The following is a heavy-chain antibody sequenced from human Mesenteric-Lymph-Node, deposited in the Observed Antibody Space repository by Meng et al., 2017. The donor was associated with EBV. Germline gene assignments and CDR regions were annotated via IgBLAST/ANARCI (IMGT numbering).Heavy chain of an antibody. CDR3: ALEGITGRFDY. CDR2: ISNSGNTI. CDR1: GFTFRNYY. D-gene: IGHD1-20*01. J-gene: IGHJ4*02. Sequence: QVQRVESGGGLVKPGGSLRLSCAASGFTFRNYYMSWIRQAPGKGLEWVSYISNSGNTILYADSVKGRFTISRDNAKNSLYLQMNSLRAEDTAVYYCALEGITGRFDYWGQGTLVTVSS. V-gene: IGHV3-11*01.